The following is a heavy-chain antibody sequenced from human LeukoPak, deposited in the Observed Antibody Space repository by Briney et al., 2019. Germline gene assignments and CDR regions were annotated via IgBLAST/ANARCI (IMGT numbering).Heavy chain of an antibody. CDR2: SYYSRCT. CDR3: ARDDWSGGSCYSL. CDR1: GGSICCRMYY. V-gene: IGHV4-39*06. J-gene: IGHJ4*02. Sequence: SETLPLTCSVSGGSICCRMYYWGWVRQPPGEGLEGIGSSYYSRCTYFHPSLKRRVTILVEQSMNQVAQQLNSVTGAYTAVYYCARDDWSGGSCYSLWGQGTLVTVSS. D-gene: IGHD2-15*01.